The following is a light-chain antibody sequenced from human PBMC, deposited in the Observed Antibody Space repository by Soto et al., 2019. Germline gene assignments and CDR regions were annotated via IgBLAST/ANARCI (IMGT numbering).Light chain of an antibody. CDR3: QQSNSYTWT. J-gene: IGKJ1*01. CDR2: DAS. CDR1: QSISSW. Sequence: DIQMTQSPSTLSASVGDRVTITCRASQSISSWLAWYQQKPGKAPKLLIYDASSLESGVPSRFSGSGSGTHSTLTISSLQPDDFATYYCQQSNSYTWTFGQGTKVEIK. V-gene: IGKV1-5*01.